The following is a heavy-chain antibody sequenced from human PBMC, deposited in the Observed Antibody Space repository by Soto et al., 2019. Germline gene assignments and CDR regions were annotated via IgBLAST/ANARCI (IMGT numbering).Heavy chain of an antibody. CDR2: SKSKTDGGTT. CDR3: TNFFLVVGMDV. Sequence: GGSLRLSCAASGFTCRNAWMNWVRQAPGKGLEWVGRSKSKTDGGTTEYAAPVEGRFTVSRDDSKNTLYLQMKGLTTEDTAVYYCTNFFLVVGMDVWGQGTTVTVS. V-gene: IGHV3-15*07. CDR1: GFTCRNAW. J-gene: IGHJ6*02. D-gene: IGHD2-21*01.